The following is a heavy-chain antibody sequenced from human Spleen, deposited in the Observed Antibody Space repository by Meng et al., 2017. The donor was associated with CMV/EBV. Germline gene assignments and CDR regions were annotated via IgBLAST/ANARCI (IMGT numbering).Heavy chain of an antibody. J-gene: IGHJ6*02. CDR1: GGSISSSSYY. CDR2: IYYSGST. D-gene: IGHD3-3*01. Sequence: SETLSLTCTVSGGSISSSSYYWGWIRQPPGKGLEWIGSIYYSGSTYYNPSLKSRVTTSVDTSKNQFSLKLSSVTAADTAVYYCARDHAIFGVVNYYYYTMDVWGQGTTVTVSS. V-gene: IGHV4-39*07. CDR3: ARDHAIFGVVNYYYYTMDV.